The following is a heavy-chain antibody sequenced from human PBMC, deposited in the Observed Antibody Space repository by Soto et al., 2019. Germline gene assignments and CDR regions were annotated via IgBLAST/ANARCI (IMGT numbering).Heavy chain of an antibody. D-gene: IGHD1-26*01. CDR1: GFTFSSYW. V-gene: IGHV3-7*03. J-gene: IGHJ4*02. Sequence: GGSLSLSCAASGFTFSSYWMSWVRQAPGKGLEWVANIKLDGSEKYYVDSVKGRFTITRDNAKNSLYLKMNSLRAEDTAVYYCARDTSGSYYVYWGQGTLVTVSS. CDR3: ARDTSGSYYVY. CDR2: IKLDGSEK.